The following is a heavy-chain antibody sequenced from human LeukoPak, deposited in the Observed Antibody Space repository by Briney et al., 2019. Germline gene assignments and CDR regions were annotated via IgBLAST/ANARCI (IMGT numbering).Heavy chain of an antibody. D-gene: IGHD3-10*01. Sequence: GGSLRLSCVGSGFTFSTYSMSWVRQAPGKGLEWVSVIYSGGSTYYIDSVRGRFTISRDNSKNALYLQMNSLRAEDTAVYYCARDAGSRYFDNWGQGALVTVSS. V-gene: IGHV3-53*01. CDR3: ARDAGSRYFDN. CDR1: GFTFSTYS. J-gene: IGHJ4*02. CDR2: IYSGGST.